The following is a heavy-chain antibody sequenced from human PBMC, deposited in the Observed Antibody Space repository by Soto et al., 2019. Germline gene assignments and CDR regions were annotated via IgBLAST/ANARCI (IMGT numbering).Heavy chain of an antibody. J-gene: IGHJ4*02. Sequence: QVQLQESGPGLVKPSQTLSLTCTVSGGSISSGGYYWSWIRQHQGKGLELLGYIYYSGSTYYNQALKSRVTISVDTSKNQFSLKLSSVTAADTDVYYCARLGVGDFWSGYYSGLDYWGQGTLVTVSS. D-gene: IGHD3-3*01. CDR1: GGSISSGGYY. CDR2: IYYSGST. V-gene: IGHV4-31*03. CDR3: ARLGVGDFWSGYYSGLDY.